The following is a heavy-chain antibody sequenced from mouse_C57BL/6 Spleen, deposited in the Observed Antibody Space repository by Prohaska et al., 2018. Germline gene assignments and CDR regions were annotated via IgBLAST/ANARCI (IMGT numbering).Heavy chain of an antibody. CDR1: GFTFSGFW. CDR3: MRYGNYWYFDV. CDR2: INSDGIAI. Sequence: EVQLLETGGGLVQPGGSRGLSCEGSGFTFSGFWMSWVRQTPGKTLEWIGDINSDGIAINYASSIKDRFTIFRDNDKSTLYLQMSNVRSEDTATYFCMRYGNYWYFDVWGTGTTVTVSS. V-gene: IGHV11-2*01. J-gene: IGHJ1*03. D-gene: IGHD2-1*01.